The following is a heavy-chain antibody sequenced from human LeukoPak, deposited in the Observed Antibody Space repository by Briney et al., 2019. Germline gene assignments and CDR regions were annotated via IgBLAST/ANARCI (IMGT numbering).Heavy chain of an antibody. J-gene: IGHJ3*02. CDR1: GFTFSSYT. CDR3: ARDRSDPFDAFDI. V-gene: IGHV3-21*01. Sequence: GGSLRVSCAASGFTFSSYTMNWVRQAPGKGLEWVSIISSGSSYIHYADSVKVRFTISRDNAKNSLYLQMNSLRAEDTAVYYCARDRSDPFDAFDIWGQGTMVTVSS. CDR2: ISSGSSYI.